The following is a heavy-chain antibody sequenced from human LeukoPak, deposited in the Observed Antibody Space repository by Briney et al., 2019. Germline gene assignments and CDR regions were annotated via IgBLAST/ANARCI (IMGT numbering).Heavy chain of an antibody. D-gene: IGHD1-26*01. CDR3: ARLNYYGFDN. Sequence: PSETLSLTCAVYGGSFSGHYWTWIRQPPGKGLEWIGEINHSGSTNYNASPKSRITIAVGTSKSQSSLNLSSVTAADTAVYYCARLNYYGFDNWGQGTLVTFSS. V-gene: IGHV4-34*01. CDR1: GGSFSGHY. J-gene: IGHJ4*02. CDR2: INHSGST.